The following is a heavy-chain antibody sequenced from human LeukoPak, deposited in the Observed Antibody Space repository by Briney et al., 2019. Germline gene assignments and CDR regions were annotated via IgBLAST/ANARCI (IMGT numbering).Heavy chain of an antibody. CDR1: GFTFRNFA. J-gene: IGHJ5*02. D-gene: IGHD1-26*01. V-gene: IGHV3-23*01. CDR3: AKDIELFMS. CDR2: LSHGGTRT. Sequence: PGGSLRLSCAASGFTFRNFAMSWVRPAPGKGLEWVSGLSHGGTRTFYAASVKGRFTISRDDSNSTLFLQMDNLRVEDTATYYCAKDIELFMSWGQGTLVIVSS.